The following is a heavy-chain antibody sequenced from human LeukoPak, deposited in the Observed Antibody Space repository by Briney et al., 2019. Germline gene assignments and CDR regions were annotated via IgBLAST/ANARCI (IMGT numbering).Heavy chain of an antibody. D-gene: IGHD3-22*01. J-gene: IGHJ3*02. CDR3: AREAGDTNGYYYDKGAFDI. V-gene: IGHV4-4*07. CDR1: GGSIRNYH. CDR2: IYTTGST. Sequence: SETLSLTCTVSGGSIRNYHWSWIRQPAGRGLEWIGRIYTTGSTNYNPSLKSRVTMSVDTSKNQFSLKLSFVTAADTAVYYCAREAGDTNGYYYDKGAFDIWGQGTEVTVSS.